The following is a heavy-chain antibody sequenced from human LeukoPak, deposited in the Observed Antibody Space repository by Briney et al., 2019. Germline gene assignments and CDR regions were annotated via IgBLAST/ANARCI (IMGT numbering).Heavy chain of an antibody. CDR1: GFTVSNNY. Sequence: PGGSLRLSCAASGFTVSNNYMNWVRQAPGKGLVWVSRINSDGSSTSYADSVKGRFTISRDNAKNTLYLQMNSLRAEDTAVYYCARDLPYYDYVWGSYRYTDYFDYWGQGTLVTVSS. J-gene: IGHJ4*02. V-gene: IGHV3-74*01. CDR2: INSDGSST. CDR3: ARDLPYYDYVWGSYRYTDYFDY. D-gene: IGHD3-16*02.